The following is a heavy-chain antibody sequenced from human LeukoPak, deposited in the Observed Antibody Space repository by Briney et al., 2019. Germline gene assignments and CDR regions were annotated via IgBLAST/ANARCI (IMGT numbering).Heavy chain of an antibody. V-gene: IGHV1-2*02. CDR2: INPNSGGT. Sequence: ASVKVSCKASGYTFTGYYMHWVRQAPGQGLEWMGWINPNSGGTNYAQKFQGRVTMTRDTSISTAYMELSRLRSDDTAVYYCARGRVVVVAANRVYYYGMDVWGQGTTVTVSS. CDR3: ARGRVVVVAANRVYYYGMDV. J-gene: IGHJ6*02. CDR1: GYTFTGYY. D-gene: IGHD2-15*01.